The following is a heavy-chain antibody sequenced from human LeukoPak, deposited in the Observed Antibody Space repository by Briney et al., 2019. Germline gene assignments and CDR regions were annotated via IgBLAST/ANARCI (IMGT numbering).Heavy chain of an antibody. V-gene: IGHV3-23*01. D-gene: IGHD1-26*01. Sequence: GGSLTLSCVASGFTFSSYAMSWVRQAPGKGLEWVSAISGSGGSIYYADSVKGRFTISRDNSKNTLYLQMNSLRAEDTAVYYCAKEGIVGYYFDYWGQGTLVTVSS. CDR3: AKEGIVGYYFDY. J-gene: IGHJ4*02. CDR1: GFTFSSYA. CDR2: ISGSGGSI.